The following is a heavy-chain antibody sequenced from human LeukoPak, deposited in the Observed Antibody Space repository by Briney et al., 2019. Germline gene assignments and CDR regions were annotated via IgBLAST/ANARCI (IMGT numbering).Heavy chain of an antibody. CDR3: ARGRLRGPDAFDI. D-gene: IGHD3-10*01. V-gene: IGHV1-2*02. CDR1: GYTFTDYY. J-gene: IGHJ3*02. Sequence: ASVKVSCKASGYTFTDYYLHWVGRAPGDGLEWRGWINPKSHGTKYEKKFQGRVAMTTDTSISTACMELSRRRADVTAVYYGARGRLRGPDAFDIWGQGTMVTVSS. CDR2: INPKSHGT.